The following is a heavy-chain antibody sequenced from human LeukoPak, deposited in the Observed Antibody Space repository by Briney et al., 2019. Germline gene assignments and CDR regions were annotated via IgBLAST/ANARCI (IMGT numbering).Heavy chain of an antibody. CDR1: GFTFSSYG. Sequence: GGSLRLSCAASGFTFSSYGMHWVRQAPGKGLEWVAVISYDGSNKYYADSVKGRFTISRDNSKNTLYLQMNSLRAEDTAVYYCAKRGYSGSYYVDYWGQGTLVTVSS. J-gene: IGHJ4*02. D-gene: IGHD1-26*01. CDR3: AKRGYSGSYYVDY. CDR2: ISYDGSNK. V-gene: IGHV3-30*18.